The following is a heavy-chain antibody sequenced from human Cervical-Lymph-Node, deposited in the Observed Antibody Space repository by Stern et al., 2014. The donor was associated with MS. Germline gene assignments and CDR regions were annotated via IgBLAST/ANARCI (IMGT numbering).Heavy chain of an antibody. CDR1: GYNFTTYW. Sequence: EVKLEESGAEVKKPGESLKISCKGSGYNFTTYWIAWVRQMHGRGLEWMGLIYSGDSQTRYRPSFQGNVTMSAETSISTAYLQWSSLKASDTAIYYCARPSNSGLFLHHWGQGTLVTVSS. CDR2: IYSGDSQT. V-gene: IGHV5-51*01. J-gene: IGHJ1*01. D-gene: IGHD6-19*01. CDR3: ARPSNSGLFLHH.